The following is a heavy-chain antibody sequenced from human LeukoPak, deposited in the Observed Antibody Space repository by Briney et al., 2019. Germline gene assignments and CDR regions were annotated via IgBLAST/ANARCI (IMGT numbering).Heavy chain of an antibody. CDR1: GFTFSSYG. V-gene: IGHV3-30*18. CDR3: AKDTAMDSYYYYMDV. CDR2: ISYDGSNK. D-gene: IGHD5-18*01. Sequence: GGSLRLSCAASGFTFSSYGMHWVRQAPGKGLEWVAVISYDGSNKYYADSVKGRFTISRDNSKNTLYLQMNSLRAEDTAVYYCAKDTAMDSYYYYMDVWGKGTTVTVSS. J-gene: IGHJ6*03.